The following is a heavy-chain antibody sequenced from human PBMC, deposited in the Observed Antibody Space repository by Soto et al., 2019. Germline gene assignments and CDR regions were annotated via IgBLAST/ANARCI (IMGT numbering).Heavy chain of an antibody. CDR3: ARDQIARPQFDY. CDR1: GASISSYY. J-gene: IGHJ4*02. D-gene: IGHD2-21*01. V-gene: IGHV4-59*01. Sequence: QVQLQESGPGLVKPSETLALTCAVSGASISSYYWSWIRQPPGKGLEWIGYIYYIVSANYNPSLKSRVSISIDTSKNQFSLKLSSVTAADTAVYYCARDQIARPQFDYWGQGTLVTVSS. CDR2: IYYIVSA.